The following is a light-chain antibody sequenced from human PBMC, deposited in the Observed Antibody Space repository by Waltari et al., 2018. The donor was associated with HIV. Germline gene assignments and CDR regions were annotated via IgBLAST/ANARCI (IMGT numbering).Light chain of an antibody. V-gene: IGLV1-40*01. CDR1: RSNIGAGYF. CDR2: SDS. Sequence: QSALTQPPSVSGAPGQRVTISCTGNRSNIGAGYFVHWYQHLPGTAPKLLDYSDSNRPSGVPDRFSGSKSGTSASLVITGLQAEDEADYYCQSYDSSLRASVFGGGTKLTVL. CDR3: QSYDSSLRASV. J-gene: IGLJ2*01.